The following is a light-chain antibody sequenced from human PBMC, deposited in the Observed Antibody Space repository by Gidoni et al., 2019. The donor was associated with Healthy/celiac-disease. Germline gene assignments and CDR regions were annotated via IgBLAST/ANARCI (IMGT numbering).Light chain of an antibody. V-gene: IGKV1-5*03. J-gene: IGKJ1*01. Sequence: DIQMTQPPSTLSAPVGDRVPITCRASQSISSWLAWYQQKPGKAPKLLIYKASSLESGVPSRFSGSGSGTEFTLTISSLQPDDFAAYYCQQYNSYSCTFGQGTKVEIK. CDR2: KAS. CDR3: QQYNSYSCT. CDR1: QSISSW.